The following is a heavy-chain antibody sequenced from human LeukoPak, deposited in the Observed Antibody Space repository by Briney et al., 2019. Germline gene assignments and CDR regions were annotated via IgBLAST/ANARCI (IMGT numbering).Heavy chain of an antibody. CDR3: ARVRYFDWLNNWFDP. D-gene: IGHD3-9*01. CDR1: GFTFSSYS. Sequence: GGSLRLSCAASGFTFSSYSMNWVRQAPGKGLEWVSSISSSSSYIYYADSVKGRFTISRDNAKNSLYLQMNSLRADDTAVYYCARVRYFDWLNNWFDPWGQGALVTVSP. V-gene: IGHV3-21*01. J-gene: IGHJ5*02. CDR2: ISSSSSYI.